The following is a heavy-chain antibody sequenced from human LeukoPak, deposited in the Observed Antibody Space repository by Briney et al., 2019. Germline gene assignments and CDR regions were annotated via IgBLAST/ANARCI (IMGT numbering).Heavy chain of an antibody. CDR1: GFNFNNYG. J-gene: IGHJ6*04. CDR3: AELGITMIGGV. V-gene: IGHV3-48*03. CDR2: ISSSGSTI. D-gene: IGHD3-10*02. Sequence: GGSLRLSCAASGFNFNNYGMNWVRQAPGKGLEWVSYISSSGSTIYYADSVKGRFTISRDNAKNSLYLQMNSLRAEDTAVYYCAELGITMIGGVWGKGTTVTISS.